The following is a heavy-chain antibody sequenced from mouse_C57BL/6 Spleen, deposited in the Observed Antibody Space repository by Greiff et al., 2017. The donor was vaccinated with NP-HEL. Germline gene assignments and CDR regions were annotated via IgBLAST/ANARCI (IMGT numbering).Heavy chain of an antibody. Sequence: QVQLQQPGAELVKPGASVKLSCKASGYTFTSYWMHWVKQRPGQGLEWIGMIHPNSGSTNYNEKFKSKATLTVDKSSSTAYMQLSSLTSEDSAVYYCARSYDGGNWFAYWGQGTLVTVSA. CDR1: GYTFTSYW. CDR2: IHPNSGST. CDR3: ARSYDGGNWFAY. J-gene: IGHJ3*01. V-gene: IGHV1-64*01. D-gene: IGHD2-12*01.